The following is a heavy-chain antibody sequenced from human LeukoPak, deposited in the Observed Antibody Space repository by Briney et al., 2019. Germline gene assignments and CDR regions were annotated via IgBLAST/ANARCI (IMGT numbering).Heavy chain of an antibody. Sequence: GGSLRLSCVASGFIFSNYEINWVRQAPGKGLEWVSYISSSGGTIYYTDSVKDRFSISRDNAKNSLYLQMNSLRAEDTATYYCAKAGRYCSGVSCYPKFDAFDIWGQGTMVTASS. J-gene: IGHJ3*02. CDR1: GFIFSNYE. CDR3: AKAGRYCSGVSCYPKFDAFDI. V-gene: IGHV3-48*03. CDR2: ISSSGGTI. D-gene: IGHD2-15*01.